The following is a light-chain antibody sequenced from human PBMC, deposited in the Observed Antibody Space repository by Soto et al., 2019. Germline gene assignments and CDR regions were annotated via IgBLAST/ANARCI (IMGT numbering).Light chain of an antibody. CDR2: AAS. V-gene: IGKV1-39*01. CDR3: QQSYSTPVT. CDR1: QSISSY. Sequence: DIQMTQSPSSLSASVGDRVTITCRASQSISSYLNWYQQKPGKAPKLLIYAASSLQSGDPSRFSGSGSGTDFTLTISSLQPEDFATYYCQQSYSTPVTFGQGTKVDIK. J-gene: IGKJ1*01.